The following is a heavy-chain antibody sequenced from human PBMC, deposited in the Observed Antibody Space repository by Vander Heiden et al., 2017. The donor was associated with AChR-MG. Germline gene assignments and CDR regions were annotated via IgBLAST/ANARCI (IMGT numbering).Heavy chain of an antibody. CDR1: GGSFSGYY. D-gene: IGHD6-19*01. J-gene: IGHJ6*02. CDR3: ARGHTEEGSISSGWYAGVADPYGMDV. V-gene: IGHV4-34*01. Sequence: QVQLQQWGAGLLKPSETLSITCAVYGGSFSGYYWSWIRQPPGKGLEWIGEINHSGSTNYNPSLKSRVTISVDTSKNQFSLKLSSVTAADTAVYYCARGHTEEGSISSGWYAGVADPYGMDVWGQGTTVTVSS. CDR2: INHSGST.